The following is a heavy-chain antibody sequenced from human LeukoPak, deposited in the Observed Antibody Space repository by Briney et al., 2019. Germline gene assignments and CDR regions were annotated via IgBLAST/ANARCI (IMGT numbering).Heavy chain of an antibody. Sequence: GGPLRLSCAASGFTFSSYAMSWVRQAPGKGLEWVSAISGRGGSTFYADSVKGRFTISRDNSKNTLYLQMNSLRADDTAVYYCAKGYYDILTDYFHNWFNPWGQGTLVIVSS. J-gene: IGHJ5*02. V-gene: IGHV3-23*01. CDR3: AKGYYDILTDYFHNWFNP. D-gene: IGHD3-9*01. CDR2: ISGRGGST. CDR1: GFTFSSYA.